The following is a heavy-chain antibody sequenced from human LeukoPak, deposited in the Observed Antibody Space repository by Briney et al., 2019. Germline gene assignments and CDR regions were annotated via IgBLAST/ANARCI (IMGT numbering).Heavy chain of an antibody. D-gene: IGHD3-16*01. CDR3: ARGRPWGYRRLDY. J-gene: IGHJ4*02. V-gene: IGHV4-34*01. CDR2: INHSGST. CDR1: GGSFSGYY. Sequence: PSETLSLTCAVYGGSFSGYYWSWIRQPPGKGLEWIGEINHSGSTNYNPSLKSRVTISVDTSKNQFSLKLSSVTAADTAVYYCARGRPWGYRRLDYWGQGTLVTVSS.